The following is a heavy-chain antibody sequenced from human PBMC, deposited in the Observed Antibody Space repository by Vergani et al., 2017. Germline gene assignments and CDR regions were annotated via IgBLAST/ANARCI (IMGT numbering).Heavy chain of an antibody. V-gene: IGHV3-53*01. D-gene: IGHD3-16*02. CDR1: GFTVSSNY. J-gene: IGHJ4*02. CDR3: AKESAVWGSYRYRDY. CDR2: IYSGGST. Sequence: EVQLVESGGGLIQPGGSLRLSCAASGFTVSSNYMSWVRQAPGKGLEWVSVIYSGGSTYYADSVKGRFTISRDNSKNKLYLQMNSLRAEDTAVYYCAKESAVWGSYRYRDYWGQGTLVTVSS.